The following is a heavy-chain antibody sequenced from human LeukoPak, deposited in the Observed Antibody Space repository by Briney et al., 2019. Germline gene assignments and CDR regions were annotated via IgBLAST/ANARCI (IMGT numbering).Heavy chain of an antibody. V-gene: IGHV3-23*01. Sequence: GGSLRLSCAASGFTFSKYAMSWVRQAPGKGLEWVSAISGSGGSTYYADSVKGRFTISRDNAENSLYLQMNSLRAEDTAIYYCARGRGGKFGEYIQHWGQGTLVTVSS. CDR1: GFTFSKYA. D-gene: IGHD4-23*01. CDR2: ISGSGGST. J-gene: IGHJ1*01. CDR3: ARGRGGKFGEYIQH.